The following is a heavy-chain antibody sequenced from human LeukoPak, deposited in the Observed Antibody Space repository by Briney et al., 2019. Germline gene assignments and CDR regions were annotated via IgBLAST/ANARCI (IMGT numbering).Heavy chain of an antibody. J-gene: IGHJ3*01. CDR1: AYNFTSYT. V-gene: IGHV1-18*01. D-gene: IGHD6-13*01. CDR2: ISAYNGNT. Sequence: ASVKDSSKPPAYNFTSYTISCERHAPGQGLEWMGWISAYNGNTNYGQKLQGRVTMTTDTSTSTAYMELRSLRPDDTAVYYCARDEGAPIAAANVWGRGTMVTVSS. CDR3: ARDEGAPIAAANV.